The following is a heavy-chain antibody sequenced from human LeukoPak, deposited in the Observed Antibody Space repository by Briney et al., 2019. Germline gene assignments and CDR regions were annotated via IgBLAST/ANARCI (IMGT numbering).Heavy chain of an antibody. CDR3: ARTVCYYGSGSYYNEYYYFDY. J-gene: IGHJ4*02. Sequence: SVKVSCKASGGTFSSYAISWVRQAPGQGLEWMGGIIPIFGTANYAQKFQGRVTITADESTSTAYMELSSLRSEDTAVYYCARTVCYYGSGSYYNEYYYFDYWGQGTLITVSS. CDR2: IIPIFGTA. CDR1: GGTFSSYA. V-gene: IGHV1-69*13. D-gene: IGHD3-10*01.